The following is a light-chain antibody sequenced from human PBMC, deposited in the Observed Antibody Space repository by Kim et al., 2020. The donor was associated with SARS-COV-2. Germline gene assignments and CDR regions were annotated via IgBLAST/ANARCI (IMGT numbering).Light chain of an antibody. Sequence: LSLSPGERATLSCRASQSVSSYLAWYQQKPGQAPRLLIYGASNRATGIPARFSGSGSGTDFTLTISSLEPEDFAVYYCQQRSDWPTFGGGTKVEI. V-gene: IGKV3-11*01. CDR3: QQRSDWPT. CDR2: GAS. J-gene: IGKJ4*01. CDR1: QSVSSY.